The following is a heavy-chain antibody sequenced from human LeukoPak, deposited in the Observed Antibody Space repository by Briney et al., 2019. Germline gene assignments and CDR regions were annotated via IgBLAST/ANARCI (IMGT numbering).Heavy chain of an antibody. V-gene: IGHV4-59*01. CDR3: ASYYYDSSGYYLDY. CDR1: GGSISSYY. D-gene: IGHD3-22*01. J-gene: IGHJ4*02. Sequence: SETLSLTCTVPGGSISSYYCGSIRQPPGKGLEWIGYIYYSGSTDYNPSLKSRVTISVDTSKNQFSLKLSSVTAADTAVYYCASYYYDSSGYYLDYWGQGTLVTVSS. CDR2: IYYSGST.